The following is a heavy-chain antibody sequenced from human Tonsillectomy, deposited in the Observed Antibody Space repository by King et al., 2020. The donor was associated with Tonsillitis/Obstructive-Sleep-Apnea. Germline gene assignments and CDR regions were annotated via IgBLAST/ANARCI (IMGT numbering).Heavy chain of an antibody. CDR1: GGSFSGYY. V-gene: IGHV4-34*01. CDR2: INHSGST. J-gene: IGHJ5*02. CDR3: ARAPRNYCSGGVCYSWWFDP. Sequence: VQLQQWGAGLLKPSETLSLTCAVYGGSFSGYYWSWIRQPPGKGLEWIGEINHSGSTYYSPSLKSRVTISLDTSKNQFSLKLSSVTAADTAVYYCARAPRNYCSGGVCYSWWFDPWGQGTLVTVSS. D-gene: IGHD2-15*01.